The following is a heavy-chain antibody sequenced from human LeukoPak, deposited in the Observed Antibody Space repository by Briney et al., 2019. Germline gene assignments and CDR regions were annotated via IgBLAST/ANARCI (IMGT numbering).Heavy chain of an antibody. CDR2: ISSSSSTI. V-gene: IGHV3-48*04. CDR1: GFTFSSYS. CDR3: ARAPYDFQTNWIDP. Sequence: GGSLRLSCAASGFTFSSYSMNWVRQAPGKGLEWVSYISSSSSTICYADSVKGRFTISRDNAKNSLYLQMNSLRAEDTAVYYCARAPYDFQTNWIDPWGQGTLVTVSS. D-gene: IGHD3-3*01. J-gene: IGHJ5*02.